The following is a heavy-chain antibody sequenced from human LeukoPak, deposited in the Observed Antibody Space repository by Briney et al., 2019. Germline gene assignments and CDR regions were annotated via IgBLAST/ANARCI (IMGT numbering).Heavy chain of an antibody. CDR3: AKRGVVIRVILVGFHKEAYYFDS. D-gene: IGHD2-21*01. CDR1: GITLSNYG. J-gene: IGHJ4*02. Sequence: GGSLRLPCAVSGITLSNYGMSWVRQAPGKGLEWVAGLGGSGGGTNYADSVRGRFIISRDNSKNILYLQMNSLTAEDTAVYFCAKRGVVIRVILVGFHKEAYYFDSWGQGALVTVSS. V-gene: IGHV3-23*01. CDR2: LGGSGGGT.